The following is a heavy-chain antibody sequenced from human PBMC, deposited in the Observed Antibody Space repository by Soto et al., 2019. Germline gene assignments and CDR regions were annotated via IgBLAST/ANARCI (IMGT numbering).Heavy chain of an antibody. CDR2: ISYDGSNK. J-gene: IGHJ3*02. CDR3: ARVGAAAGILGWVQDAFDI. D-gene: IGHD6-13*01. V-gene: IGHV3-30-3*01. CDR1: GFTFSSYA. Sequence: GGSLRLSCAASGFTFSSYAMHWVRQAPGKGLEWVAVISYDGSNKYYADSVKGRFTISRDNSKNTLYLQMNSLRAEDTAVYYCARVGAAAGILGWVQDAFDIWGQGTMVTVSS.